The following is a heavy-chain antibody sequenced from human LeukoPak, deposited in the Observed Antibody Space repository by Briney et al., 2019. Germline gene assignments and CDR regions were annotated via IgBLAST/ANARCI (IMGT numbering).Heavy chain of an antibody. CDR2: IKQDASDK. D-gene: IGHD3-16*01. J-gene: IGHJ4*02. Sequence: GGSLRLSCEASGFTFSSYWMGWVRQAPGKGLEWVANIKQDASDKNYVDSVKGRFTISRDNAENSVYLQMNSLGADDTAVYYCARDNGGALDYWGQGSLVTVSS. CDR3: ARDNGGALDY. CDR1: GFTFSSYW. V-gene: IGHV3-7*01.